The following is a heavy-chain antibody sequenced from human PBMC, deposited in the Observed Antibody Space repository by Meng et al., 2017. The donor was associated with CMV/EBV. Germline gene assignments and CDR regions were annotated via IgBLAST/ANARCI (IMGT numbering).Heavy chain of an antibody. Sequence: GGSLRLSCAASGFTFSNYWMHWVRQPPGKGLVWVSRIISDGSSTNYADSVKGRFTISRDNAKNSLYLQMNSLRAEDTAVYYCARDSRSYYGDYYYGMDVWGQGTTVTVSS. J-gene: IGHJ6*02. D-gene: IGHD4-17*01. CDR1: GFTFSNYW. V-gene: IGHV3-74*01. CDR2: IISDGSST. CDR3: ARDSRSYYGDYYYGMDV.